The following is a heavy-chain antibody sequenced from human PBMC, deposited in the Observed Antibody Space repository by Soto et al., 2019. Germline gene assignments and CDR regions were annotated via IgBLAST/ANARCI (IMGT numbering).Heavy chain of an antibody. Sequence: SETLSLTCTVSGGSTSSYSWSWIRPPPGRGLEWIGYMFYSGSTEYNPSLKSRVTISVDTSKNQFSLNLSSVTAADTAVYYCAVTPRYCSGGSCYPARALDIWGQGRMGTVSS. CDR1: GGSTSSYS. CDR3: AVTPRYCSGGSCYPARALDI. CDR2: MFYSGST. D-gene: IGHD2-15*01. V-gene: IGHV4-59*13. J-gene: IGHJ3*02.